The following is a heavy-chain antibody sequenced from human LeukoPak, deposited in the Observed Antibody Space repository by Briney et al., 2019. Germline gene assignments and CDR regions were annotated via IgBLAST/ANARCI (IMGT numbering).Heavy chain of an antibody. D-gene: IGHD3-9*01. Sequence: SETLSLTCTVSGGSISSYYWSWIRQPPGKGLEWIGYIYYSGSTNYNPSLKSRVTISVDTSKNQFSLKLSSVTAADTAVYYCARVVSYYDILTGYSPRMAFDIWGQGTMVTVSS. V-gene: IGHV4-59*01. CDR1: GGSISSYY. CDR2: IYYSGST. CDR3: ARVVSYYDILTGYSPRMAFDI. J-gene: IGHJ3*02.